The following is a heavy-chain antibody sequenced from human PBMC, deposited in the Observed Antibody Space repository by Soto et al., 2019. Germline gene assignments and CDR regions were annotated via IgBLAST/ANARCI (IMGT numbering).Heavy chain of an antibody. J-gene: IGHJ4*02. CDR2: IIPFFGTA. CDR3: ARTAPMDAGDKYYYDF. CDR1: GGTFSTFG. D-gene: IGHD3-16*01. V-gene: IGHV1-69*13. Sequence: SVKISCKTSGGTFSTFGISWVRQAPGQGLEWMGGIIPFFGTAEYSQKFEDRITITADESTNTVYMDLRSLTSEDTAIYYCARTAPMDAGDKYYYDFWGQGALVTVSS.